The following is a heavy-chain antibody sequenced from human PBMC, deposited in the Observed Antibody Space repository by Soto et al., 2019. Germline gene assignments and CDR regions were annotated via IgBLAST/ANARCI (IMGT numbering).Heavy chain of an antibody. D-gene: IGHD3-10*01. V-gene: IGHV1-8*01. CDR1: GYTFTRYD. CDR2: MNPKSGNT. Sequence: QVQLVQSGAEVKKPGASLKVSCKASGYTFTRYDINWVRQATGQGLEWMGWMNPKSGNTGYARKFQGIFTVTRNTSTSTVYMELMNLRPEGTAVYYCARETRGAVDVWGQGTAVTGSS. CDR3: ARETRGAVDV. J-gene: IGHJ6*02.